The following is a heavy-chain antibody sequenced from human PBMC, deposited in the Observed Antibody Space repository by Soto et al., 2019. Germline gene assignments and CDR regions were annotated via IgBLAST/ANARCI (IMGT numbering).Heavy chain of an antibody. CDR2: ISGYNGDT. J-gene: IGHJ6*02. D-gene: IGHD3-3*01. CDR1: GYPFTRYS. V-gene: IGHV1-18*04. CDR3: ARASLTIFGAPYGMDV. Sequence: ASVKVSCKASGYPFTRYSIRWVRQAPGQGLEWMGWISGYNGDTEYSKNFQGRLTMTIDTSTTTASMELRSLRSYDTAVYYCARASLTIFGAPYGMDVWGQGTSVTVSS.